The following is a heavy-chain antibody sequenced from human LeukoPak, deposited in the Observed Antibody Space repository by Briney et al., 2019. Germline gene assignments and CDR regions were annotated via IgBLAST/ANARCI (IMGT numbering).Heavy chain of an antibody. D-gene: IGHD4-11*01. V-gene: IGHV1-18*01. J-gene: IGHJ6*03. CDR3: ARVAFSKYQYYIDL. Sequence: ASVQVSCKASGDSFTTFGITWVRQAPGQGLEWMAWLSAHIGDTNYSQKFQGRVTVTPDTSTSTAYMELRSLKSDETAVYFCARVAFSKYQYYIDLWGKKTTVTVSS. CDR2: LSAHIGDT. CDR1: GDSFTTFG.